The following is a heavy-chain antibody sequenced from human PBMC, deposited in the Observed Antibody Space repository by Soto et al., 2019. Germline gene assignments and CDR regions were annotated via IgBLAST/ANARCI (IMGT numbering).Heavy chain of an antibody. CDR3: AKAQQIAAADYYYYGMDV. D-gene: IGHD6-13*01. Sequence: GGSLRLSCAASGLTFSSYAMSWVRQAPGKGLEWVSAISGSGGSTYYADSVKGRFTISRDNSKNTLYLQMNSLRAEDTAVYYCAKAQQIAAADYYYYGMDVWGQGTTVTVSS. CDR1: GLTFSSYA. V-gene: IGHV3-23*01. CDR2: ISGSGGST. J-gene: IGHJ6*02.